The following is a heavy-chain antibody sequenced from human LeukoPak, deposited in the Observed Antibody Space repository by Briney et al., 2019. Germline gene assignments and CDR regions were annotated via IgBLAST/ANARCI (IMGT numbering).Heavy chain of an antibody. J-gene: IGHJ4*02. Sequence: SETLSLTCTVSGGSISSSSYYWGWIRQPPGKGLEWIGSIYHSGSTYYNPSLKSRVTISVDTSKNQFSLKLSSVTAADTAVYYCASLRTRTRTTVYFDYWGQGTLVTVSS. CDR2: IYHSGST. CDR3: ASLRTRTRTTVYFDY. D-gene: IGHD4-11*01. V-gene: IGHV4-39*07. CDR1: GGSISSSSYY.